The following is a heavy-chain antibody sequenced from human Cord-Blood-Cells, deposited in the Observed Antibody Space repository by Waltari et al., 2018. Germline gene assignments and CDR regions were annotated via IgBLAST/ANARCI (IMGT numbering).Heavy chain of an antibody. CDR3: ARPSLTVTGDY. Sequence: QVQLQESGPGLVKPSETLSLTCTVSGYSISSGYYWGWIWQPPGKGLEWIGSIYHSGSTYYNPALKSRVTISVDTSKNQFSLKLSSVTAADTAVYYCARPSLTVTGDYWGQGTLVTVSS. CDR2: IYHSGST. D-gene: IGHD4-4*01. V-gene: IGHV4-38-2*02. CDR1: GYSISSGYY. J-gene: IGHJ4*02.